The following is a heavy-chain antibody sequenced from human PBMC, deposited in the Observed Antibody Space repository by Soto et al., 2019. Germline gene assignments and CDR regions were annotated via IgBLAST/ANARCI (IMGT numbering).Heavy chain of an antibody. D-gene: IGHD3-22*01. V-gene: IGHV1-8*01. CDR3: ARSYYDSSAYYYYYGMDV. Sequence: GASVKVSCKASGYTFTSYDINWVRQATGQGLEWMGWMNPNSGNTGYAQKFQGRVTMTRNTSISTAYMELSSLRSEDTAVYYCARSYYDSSAYYYYYGMDVWGQGTTVTVYS. CDR1: GYTFTSYD. CDR2: MNPNSGNT. J-gene: IGHJ6*02.